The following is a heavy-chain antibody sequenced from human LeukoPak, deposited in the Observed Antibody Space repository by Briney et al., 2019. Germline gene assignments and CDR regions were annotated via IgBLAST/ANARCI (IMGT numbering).Heavy chain of an antibody. CDR2: IKQDGSEK. D-gene: IGHD4-11*01. V-gene: IGHV3-7*01. CDR3: ARDSVTTYFDY. J-gene: IGHJ4*02. CDR1: GFTFSSYW. Sequence: QPGGSLRLSCAASGFTFSSYWMSWVRQAPGEGLEGVANIKQDGSEKYYVDSVKGRFTISRDNAKNSLYLQMNSLRAEDTAVYYCARDSVTTYFDYWGQGTLVTVSS.